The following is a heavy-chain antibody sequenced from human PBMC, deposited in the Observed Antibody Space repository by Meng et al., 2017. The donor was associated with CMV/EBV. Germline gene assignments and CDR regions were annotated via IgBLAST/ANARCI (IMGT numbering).Heavy chain of an antibody. CDR2: IYTSGST. Sequence: QVRLQESGPGLVKPSETLSLTCTVAGGSISSYYWSWIRQPSGKGLEWIGRIYTSGSTNYNPSPKRRVTMSIDTPKNQFSLKVSSVTAADTAVYYCAREVVVITPYNWFDPWGQGTLVTVSS. J-gene: IGHJ5*02. CDR1: GGSISSYY. CDR3: AREVVVITPYNWFDP. D-gene: IGHD3-22*01. V-gene: IGHV4-4*07.